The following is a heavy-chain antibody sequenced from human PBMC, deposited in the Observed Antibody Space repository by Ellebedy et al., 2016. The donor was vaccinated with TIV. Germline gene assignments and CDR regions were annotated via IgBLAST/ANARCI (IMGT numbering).Heavy chain of an antibody. J-gene: IGHJ4*02. Sequence: GESLKISCEASGFPFSNYAMHWVRQSPRKGLEWVAIVSFDIDKKFYIDSVKGRFTISRDNSKNTLYLDMNSLGVDDTAVYYCARDLTQYASGAGLSDSWGQGTLVSVST. CDR2: VSFDIDKK. CDR3: ARDLTQYASGAGLSDS. CDR1: GFPFSNYA. V-gene: IGHV3-30-3*01. D-gene: IGHD2-2*01.